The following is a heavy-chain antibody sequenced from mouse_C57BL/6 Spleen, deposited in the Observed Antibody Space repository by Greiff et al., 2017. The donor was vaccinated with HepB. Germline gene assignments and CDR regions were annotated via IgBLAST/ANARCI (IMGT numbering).Heavy chain of an antibody. CDR1: GYSITSGYY. CDR2: ISYDGSN. V-gene: IGHV3-6*01. D-gene: IGHD1-1*01. CDR3: ARDKILRYHTWFDY. Sequence: EVKLQESEPGLVKPSQSLSLTCSVTGYSITSGYYWNWIRQFPGNKLEWMVYISYDGSNNYNPSFKNRISITRDTSKNQSFLKLNSVTTEDTATYFRARDKILRYHTWFDYWGQETLVPVSA. J-gene: IGHJ3*01.